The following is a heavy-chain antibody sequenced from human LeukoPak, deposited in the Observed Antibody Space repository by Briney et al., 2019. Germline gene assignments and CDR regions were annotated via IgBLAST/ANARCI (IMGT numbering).Heavy chain of an antibody. D-gene: IGHD6-19*01. Sequence: GESLKISCTGSGYSFPNYWIGWVRQMPGKGLECMGIIFPGDSDANYCPSFQGHVTISTDASITTAYLQWSSLKASDTAIYYCARHDAASSGFDYWGQGTLVTVSS. J-gene: IGHJ4*02. CDR1: GYSFPNYW. CDR2: IFPGDSDA. V-gene: IGHV5-51*01. CDR3: ARHDAASSGFDY.